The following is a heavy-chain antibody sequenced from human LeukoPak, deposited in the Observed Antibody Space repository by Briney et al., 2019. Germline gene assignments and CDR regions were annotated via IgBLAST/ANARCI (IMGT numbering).Heavy chain of an antibody. CDR2: IYNDGAT. CDR1: GFTVSSHY. V-gene: IGHV3-66*04. D-gene: IGHD3-10*01. J-gene: IGHJ4*02. CDR3: VRHGGYYEFDY. Sequence: HPGGSLRLSCAASGFTVSSHYMSWVRQAPGKGLEWVSVIYNDGATYYADSVKGRFSVSRHNSENTLWLQMNSLSAEDTAVYYRVRHGGYYEFDYWGQGTLVTVSS.